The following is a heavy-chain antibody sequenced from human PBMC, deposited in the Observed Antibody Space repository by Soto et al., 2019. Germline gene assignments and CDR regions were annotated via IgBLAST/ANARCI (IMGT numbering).Heavy chain of an antibody. D-gene: IGHD3-22*01. CDR3: ARTYNYASSGPVVRARDI. Sequence: SETLSLTCSVSGDSISNSRFYWAWIRQPPGEGLEWIGSIYHTGNAYYNPSLKSRVTISVDTSKNQFSLKLTSVTAADAALYYCARTYNYASSGPVVRARDIWGQGTIVTVS. J-gene: IGHJ3*02. V-gene: IGHV4-39*01. CDR1: GDSISNSRFY. CDR2: IYHTGNA.